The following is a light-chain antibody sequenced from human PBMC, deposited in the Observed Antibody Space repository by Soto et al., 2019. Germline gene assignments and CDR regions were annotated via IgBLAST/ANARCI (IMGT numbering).Light chain of an antibody. V-gene: IGKV3-20*01. CDR1: QSVSSNY. CDR2: AAS. J-gene: IGKJ3*01. Sequence: EIVLTQSPGTLSLSPGERATLSCRASQSVSSNYLAWYQQKPGQAPRLLIYAASSRAAGIPDRFIGTGSGTDFTLTITRLEPEDFAVYYCQQYGTSFSFGPGTKVDIK. CDR3: QQYGTSFS.